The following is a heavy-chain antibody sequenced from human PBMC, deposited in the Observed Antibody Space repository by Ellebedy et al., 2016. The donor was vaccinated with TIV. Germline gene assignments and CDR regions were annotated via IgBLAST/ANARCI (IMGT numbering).Heavy chain of an antibody. CDR3: ARSSSPTSGMDV. Sequence: ASVKVSCKASGYTFTSYGISWVRQAPGQGLEWMGWISAYNGNTNYAQKLQGRVTMTTDTSTSKAYMELRSLRSYDTAVYYCARSSSPTSGMDVWGQGTTVTVSS. CDR1: GYTFTSYG. V-gene: IGHV1-18*04. J-gene: IGHJ6*02. CDR2: ISAYNGNT.